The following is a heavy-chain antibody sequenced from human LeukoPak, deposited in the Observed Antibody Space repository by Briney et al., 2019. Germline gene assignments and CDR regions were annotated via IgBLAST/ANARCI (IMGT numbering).Heavy chain of an antibody. CDR3: ARVDRDWHFDL. CDR2: VNTETGNP. CDR1: GYRFTRFA. J-gene: IGHJ2*01. V-gene: IGHV7-4-1*01. Sequence: GASVKVSCKASGYRFTRFAMNWVRQAPGQGPEWMGWVNTETGNPTYAQGFTGRFGFPLDTSVSTAYLQIRSLKAADTAVYHCARVDRDWHFDLWGRGTLVTVSS.